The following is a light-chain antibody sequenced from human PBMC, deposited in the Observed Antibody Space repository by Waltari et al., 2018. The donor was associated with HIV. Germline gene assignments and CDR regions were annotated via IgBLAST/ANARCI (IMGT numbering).Light chain of an antibody. Sequence: QSALTQPASVSGSPGQSITISCTGTSSDVGGYNYVFWYQQHPGKAPKLMIYEVTNRPSEVSNRFSGSKSGNTASLTISGLQAEDEADYYCSSYTSSSTQVFGTGTKVTVL. CDR2: EVT. CDR3: SSYTSSSTQV. CDR1: SSDVGGYNY. V-gene: IGLV2-14*01. J-gene: IGLJ1*01.